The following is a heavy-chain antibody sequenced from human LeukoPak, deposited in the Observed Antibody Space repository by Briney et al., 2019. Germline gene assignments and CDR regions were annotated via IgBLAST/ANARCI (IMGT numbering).Heavy chain of an antibody. CDR1: GGSFSGYY. V-gene: IGHV4-34*01. Sequence: PSETLSLTCAVYGGSFSGYYWSWIRQPPGKGLEWIGEINHSGSTNYNPSLKSRVTISVDTSKNQFSLKLSSVTAADTAVYYCARDRVTMVRGRRGWFDPWGQGTLVTVSS. CDR2: INHSGST. D-gene: IGHD3-10*01. J-gene: IGHJ5*02. CDR3: ARDRVTMVRGRRGWFDP.